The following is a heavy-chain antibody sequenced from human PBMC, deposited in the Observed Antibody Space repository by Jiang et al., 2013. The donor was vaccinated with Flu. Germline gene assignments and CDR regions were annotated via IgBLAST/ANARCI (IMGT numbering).Heavy chain of an antibody. CDR2: MNPNSGNT. CDR1: YTFTSYD. D-gene: IGHD6-19*01. V-gene: IGHV1-8*01. Sequence: YTFTSYDINWVRQATGQGLEWMGWMNPNSGNTGYAQKFQGRVTMTRNTSISTAYMELSSLRSEDTAVYYCARGEGSGWYGWSYYYYGMDVWGQGTTVTVSS. CDR3: ARGEGSGWYGWSYYYYGMDV. J-gene: IGHJ6*02.